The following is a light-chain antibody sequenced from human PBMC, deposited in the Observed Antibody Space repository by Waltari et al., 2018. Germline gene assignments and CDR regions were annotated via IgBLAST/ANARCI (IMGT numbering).Light chain of an antibody. V-gene: IGLV1-44*01. CDR2: STN. Sequence: QSVLTQPPPASGTPGQSVPTPCSDSGPNIGGNTLPGYQHLPGTAPKLLIYSTNLRPSGVPDRFSGSKSGTSASLAISGLQSEDEADYYCAAWDDSLNGYVVFGGGTKLTVL. J-gene: IGLJ2*01. CDR3: AAWDDSLNGYVV. CDR1: GPNIGGNT.